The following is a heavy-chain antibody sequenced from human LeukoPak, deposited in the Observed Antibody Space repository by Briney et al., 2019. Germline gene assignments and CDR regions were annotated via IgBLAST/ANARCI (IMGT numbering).Heavy chain of an antibody. CDR2: INPSGGST. CDR1: GYTFTGYY. V-gene: IGHV1-46*01. Sequence: ASVKVSCKASGYTFTGYYMHWVRQAPGQGLEWMGIINPSGGSTSYAQKFQGRVTMTRDMSTSTVYMELSSLRSEDTAVYYCAREQYYDFWSGYSGRYNWFDPWGQGTLVTVSS. J-gene: IGHJ5*02. D-gene: IGHD3-3*01. CDR3: AREQYYDFWSGYSGRYNWFDP.